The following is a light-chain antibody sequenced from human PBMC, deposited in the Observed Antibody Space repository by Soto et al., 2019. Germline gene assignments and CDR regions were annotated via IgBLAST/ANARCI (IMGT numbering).Light chain of an antibody. Sequence: SALTEPASVSGSPGQSIAVSCTGTSSDVGGYNYVSWYQQHPGKAPKLIIYDVNNRPSGVSDRFSGSKSGNTASLTISGLQAEDEADYYCSSYTSISTVVFGGGTKVTVL. V-gene: IGLV2-14*01. J-gene: IGLJ3*02. CDR1: SSDVGGYNY. CDR3: SSYTSISTVV. CDR2: DVN.